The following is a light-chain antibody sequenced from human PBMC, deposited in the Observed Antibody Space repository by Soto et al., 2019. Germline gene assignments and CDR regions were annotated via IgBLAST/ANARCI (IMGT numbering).Light chain of an antibody. CDR1: SSDSLSYDA. V-gene: IGLV2-23*01. CDR2: EGN. Sequence: SALIQPASVSGSPGQSVTISCTGISSDSLSYDAVSWYQHRPGKAPKLIIYEGNKRSSGVSNRYSGSRSDNMASLTISGLQAEDEADYYCCSYVYTNSWVFGGGTKLTVL. CDR3: CSYVYTNSWV. J-gene: IGLJ3*02.